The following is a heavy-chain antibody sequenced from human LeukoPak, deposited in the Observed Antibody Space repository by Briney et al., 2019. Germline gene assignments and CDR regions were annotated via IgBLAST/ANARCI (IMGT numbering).Heavy chain of an antibody. CDR2: IYTSVST. V-gene: IGHV4-4*07. J-gene: IGHJ4*02. D-gene: IGHD2-15*01. CDR1: GGAFSGYY. Sequence: SETLSLTCAVYGGAFSGYYGSCIRQPAGNGLEWSGRIYTSVSTNYNPSLKSRVTMSVDTSKNQFSLKLSSVTAADTAVYYCARDPGYCSGGSCYPYFDYWGQGPLVTVSS. CDR3: ARDPGYCSGGSCYPYFDY.